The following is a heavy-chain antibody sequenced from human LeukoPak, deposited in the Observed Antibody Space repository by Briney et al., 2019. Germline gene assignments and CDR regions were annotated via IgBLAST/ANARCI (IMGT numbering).Heavy chain of an antibody. D-gene: IGHD2-21*01. CDR3: ARDWAIRLDP. Sequence: GGSLRLSCAASGFTFSSYSMNWVRQAPGKGLEWVSYISSSSSTIYYADSVKGRFTISRDNAKNSLYLQMNSLRAEDTAVYYCARDWAIRLDPWGQGTLVTVSS. CDR1: GFTFSSYS. CDR2: ISSSSSTI. J-gene: IGHJ5*02. V-gene: IGHV3-48*04.